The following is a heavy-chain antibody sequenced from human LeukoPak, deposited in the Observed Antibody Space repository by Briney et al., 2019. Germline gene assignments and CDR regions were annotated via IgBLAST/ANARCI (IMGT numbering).Heavy chain of an antibody. D-gene: IGHD3-10*01. CDR3: ARDMAWDYYGSGSYLPDY. CDR1: GGSISSYY. CDR2: IYTSGST. Sequence: PSETLSLTCTVSGGSISSYYWSWIRQPAGKGLEWIGRIYTSGSTNYNPSLKRRVTMSVGTSKNQFSLTLSSVTAADTAVYYCARDMAWDYYGSGSYLPDYWGQGTLVTVSS. V-gene: IGHV4-4*07. J-gene: IGHJ4*02.